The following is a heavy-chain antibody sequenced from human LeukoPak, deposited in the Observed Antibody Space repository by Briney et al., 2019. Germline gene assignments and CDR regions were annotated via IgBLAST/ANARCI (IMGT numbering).Heavy chain of an antibody. D-gene: IGHD2-15*01. Sequence: GGPLRLSCAASGFTFSSYAMSWVRQAPGKGLEWLSSICGSGGSTYYADSVKGRFTISRDNSKNTLYLQMNSLRAEDTAVYYCAKHGGGSCYSGSDCWGQGTLVTVSS. V-gene: IGHV3-23*01. CDR3: AKHGGGSCYSGSDC. CDR2: ICGSGGST. CDR1: GFTFSSYA. J-gene: IGHJ4*02.